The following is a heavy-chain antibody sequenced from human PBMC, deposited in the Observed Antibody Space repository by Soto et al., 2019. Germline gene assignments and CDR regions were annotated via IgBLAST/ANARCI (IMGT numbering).Heavy chain of an antibody. CDR3: LRELSDFCSGYSDY. CDR2: FSRNGRRT. D-gene: IGHD3-3*01. CDR1: GFTFRSSA. J-gene: IGHJ4*02. Sequence: GGSLRLSCSASGFTFRSSAMHWVRQAPGKGLEYVSAFSRNGRRTYYADSFKGRSTISRDNPTKTLSLQMSSLRAEDTAVDCWLRELSDFCSGYSDYWGQGTLVTVSS. V-gene: IGHV3-64D*06.